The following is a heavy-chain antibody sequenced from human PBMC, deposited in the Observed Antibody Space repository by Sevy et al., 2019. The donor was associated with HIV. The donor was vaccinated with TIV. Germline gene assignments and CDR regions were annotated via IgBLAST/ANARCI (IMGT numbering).Heavy chain of an antibody. CDR1: AGSISPYY. D-gene: IGHD1-26*01. CDR3: ARGGGFSDEGMDV. J-gene: IGHJ6*02. V-gene: IGHV4-59*01. CDR2: IYYSGST. Sequence: SETLSLTCTVSAGSISPYYWNWIRQPPGKGLEWIGYIYYSGSTNYNPSLRSRVTISVDTSKTQFSLMLSSVTAAVTAVYFCARGGGFSDEGMDVWGQGTTVTVSS.